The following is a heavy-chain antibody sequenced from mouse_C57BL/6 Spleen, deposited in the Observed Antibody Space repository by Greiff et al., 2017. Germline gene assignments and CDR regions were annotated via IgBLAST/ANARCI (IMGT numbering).Heavy chain of an antibody. Sequence: EVKLMESGGGLVQPGGSLSLSCAASGFTFTDYYMSWVRQPPGKALEWLGFIRNKANGYTTEYSASVKGRFTISRDNSQSILYLQMNALRAEDSATYYCARYLPITTVVGGYFDVWGTGTTVTVSS. V-gene: IGHV7-3*01. D-gene: IGHD1-1*01. CDR2: IRNKANGYTT. CDR3: ARYLPITTVVGGYFDV. J-gene: IGHJ1*03. CDR1: GFTFTDYY.